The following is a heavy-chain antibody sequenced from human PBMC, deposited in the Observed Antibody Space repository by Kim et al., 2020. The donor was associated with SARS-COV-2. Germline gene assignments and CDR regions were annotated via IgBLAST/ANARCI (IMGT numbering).Heavy chain of an antibody. CDR1: GFTFSSYA. CDR3: ARDPYQPYYDILTGFNYYYYYMDV. V-gene: IGHV3-30*04. Sequence: GGSLRLSCAASGFTFSSYAMHWVRQAPGKGLEWVAVISYDGSNKYYADSVKGRFTISRDNSKNTLYLQMNSLRAEDTAVYYCARDPYQPYYDILTGFNYYYYYMDVCGKGTTVTVSS. D-gene: IGHD3-9*01. CDR2: ISYDGSNK. J-gene: IGHJ6*03.